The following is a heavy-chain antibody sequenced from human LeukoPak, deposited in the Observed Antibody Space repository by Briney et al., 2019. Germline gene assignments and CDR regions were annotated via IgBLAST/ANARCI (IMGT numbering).Heavy chain of an antibody. Sequence: SETLSLTCTVSGGSVSSGSYYWSWIRQPPGKGLEWIGYIYYSGSTNYNPSLKSRVTISVDTSKNQFSLKLSSVTAADTAVYYCARDRNYYGMDVWGQGTTVTVSS. V-gene: IGHV4-61*01. CDR3: ARDRNYYGMDV. CDR2: IYYSGST. CDR1: GGSVSSGSYY. J-gene: IGHJ6*02.